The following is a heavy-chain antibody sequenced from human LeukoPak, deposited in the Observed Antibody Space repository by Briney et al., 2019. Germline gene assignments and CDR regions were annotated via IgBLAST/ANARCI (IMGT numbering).Heavy chain of an antibody. Sequence: GGSLRLSCTASGFTFGNYWMHWVRQAPGKGLVRVSHINTDGSDTDYADSVKGRFTISRDNAKNTLYLQMNSLRAEDMAVYYCARDREQFDAFDIWGQGTIVTVSS. CDR2: INTDGSDT. CDR1: GFTFGNYW. V-gene: IGHV3-74*01. J-gene: IGHJ3*02. D-gene: IGHD1/OR15-1a*01. CDR3: ARDREQFDAFDI.